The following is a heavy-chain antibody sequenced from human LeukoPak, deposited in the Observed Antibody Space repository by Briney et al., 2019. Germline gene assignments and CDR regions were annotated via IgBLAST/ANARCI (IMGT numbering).Heavy chain of an antibody. Sequence: ASVKVSCKASGYTFTGYYMHWVRQAPGQGLEWMGWINPNSGGTNYAQKFQGRVTMTRDTSISTAYMELSRLRSDDTAVYYCARWGPNYGDYVIALYYFDYWGQGTLVTVSS. CDR1: GYTFTGYY. D-gene: IGHD4-17*01. CDR2: INPNSGGT. J-gene: IGHJ4*02. CDR3: ARWGPNYGDYVIALYYFDY. V-gene: IGHV1-2*02.